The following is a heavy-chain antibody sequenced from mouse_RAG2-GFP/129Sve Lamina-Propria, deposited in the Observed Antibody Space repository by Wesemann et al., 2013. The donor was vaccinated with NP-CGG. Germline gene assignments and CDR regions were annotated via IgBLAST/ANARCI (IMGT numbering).Heavy chain of an antibody. CDR3: TREGYYGRWYFDV. D-gene: IGHD1-1*01. J-gene: IGHJ1*03. V-gene: IGHV5-9-1*02. Sequence: EVQLVESGGGLVKPGGSLKLSCAASGFTFSSYAMSWVRQTPEKRLEWVAYISSGGDYIYYADTVKGRFTISRDNARNTLYLQMSSLKSEDTAMYYCTREGYYGRWYFDVWGTGTTVTVSS. CDR2: ISSGGDYI. CDR1: GFTFSSYA.